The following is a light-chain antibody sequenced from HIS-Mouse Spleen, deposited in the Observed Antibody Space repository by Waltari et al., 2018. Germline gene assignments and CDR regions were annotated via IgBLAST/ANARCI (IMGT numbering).Light chain of an antibody. CDR2: EGS. J-gene: IGLJ2*01. CDR1: SSDVGSYNL. Sequence: QSALTQPASVSGSPGQSITISCTGTSSDVGSYNLVSWYQQHPGKAPKLMIYEGSKRPSGVYNGVSGSKSGNTASLTISGLQAEDEADYYCCSYAGSSTFVVFGGGTKLTVL. CDR3: CSYAGSSTFVV. V-gene: IGLV2-23*03.